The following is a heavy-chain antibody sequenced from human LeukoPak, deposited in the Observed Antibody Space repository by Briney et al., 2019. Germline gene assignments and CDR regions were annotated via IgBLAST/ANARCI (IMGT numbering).Heavy chain of an antibody. D-gene: IGHD2-2*01. CDR1: GFTLSSYA. V-gene: IGHV3-30*04. J-gene: IGHJ4*02. CDR2: ISYDGGNN. Sequence: GRSLRLSCAASGFTLSSYAMHWVRQAPGKGLEWVAVISYDGGNNYYADSVKGRFTISRGNSKNTLYLQMNSLRGEDTAVYYCARGGGYCSSTSCSTPDYWGQGTLVTVSS. CDR3: ARGGGYCSSTSCSTPDY.